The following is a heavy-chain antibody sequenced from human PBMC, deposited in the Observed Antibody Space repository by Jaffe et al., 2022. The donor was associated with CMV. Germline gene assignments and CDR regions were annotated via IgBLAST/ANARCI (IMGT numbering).Heavy chain of an antibody. V-gene: IGHV3-33*08. CDR3: ARGTQYTIRSRLTPARYYMDV. CDR2: IWYDGSNK. J-gene: IGHJ6*03. CDR1: GFTFSSYG. D-gene: IGHD6-13*01. Sequence: QVQLVESGGGVVQPGRSLRLSCAASGFTFSSYGMHWVRQAPGKGLEWVAVIWYDGSNKYYADSVKGRFTISRDNSKNTLYLQMNSLRAEDTAVYYCARGTQYTIRSRLTPARYYMDVWGKGTTVTVSS.